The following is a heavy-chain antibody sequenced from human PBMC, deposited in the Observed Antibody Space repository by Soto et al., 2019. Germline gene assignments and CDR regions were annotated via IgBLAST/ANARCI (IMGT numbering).Heavy chain of an antibody. Sequence: GGSMRLSCAASGFTFSSYGMHWVRQAPGKGLEWVAVISYDGSNKYYEDSVKGRFTISRDNSKNTLYLQMNSLRAEDTAVYYCAKDVDIVYLNYYMDVWGKGTTVTVSS. CDR1: GFTFSSYG. V-gene: IGHV3-30*18. CDR3: AKDVDIVYLNYYMDV. D-gene: IGHD2-15*01. J-gene: IGHJ6*03. CDR2: ISYDGSNK.